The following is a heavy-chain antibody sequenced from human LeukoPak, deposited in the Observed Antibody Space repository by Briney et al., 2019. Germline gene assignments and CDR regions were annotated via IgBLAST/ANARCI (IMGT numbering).Heavy chain of an antibody. J-gene: IGHJ6*03. CDR2: INHSGST. Sequence: SETLSLTCAVYGGSFSGYYWSWIRQPPGKGLEWIGEINHSGSTNCNPSLKSRVTISVDTSKNQFSLKLSSVTAADTAVYYCARGGWSLQRYYYYYYYMDVWGKGTTVTVSS. D-gene: IGHD2-21*02. CDR3: ARGGWSLQRYYYYYYYMDV. V-gene: IGHV4-34*01. CDR1: GGSFSGYY.